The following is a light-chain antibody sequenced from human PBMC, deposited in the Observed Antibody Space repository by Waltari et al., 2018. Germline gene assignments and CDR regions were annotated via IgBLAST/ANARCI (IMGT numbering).Light chain of an antibody. V-gene: IGLV3-25*03. Sequence: SYELTQPPSVSVSPGQTARLTCPGDALPKHYAYWYQQKPGQAPALVIYKDSERPSGIPERFSGSSSGTTVTLTISGVQAEDEADYYCQSADSSGTYVVFGGGTKLTVL. CDR3: QSADSSGTYVV. J-gene: IGLJ2*01. CDR2: KDS. CDR1: ALPKHY.